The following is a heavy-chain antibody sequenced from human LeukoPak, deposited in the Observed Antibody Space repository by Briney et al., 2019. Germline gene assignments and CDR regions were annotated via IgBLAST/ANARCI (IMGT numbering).Heavy chain of an antibody. Sequence: SETLSLNCVVYGGSFSGYYWTWFRQPPGKGLEWIGCIYHSGNTYYNPSLKSRVSISVDTSKNQFSLKLNSVTAADTAVYFCARQGGSSSPYYYYYMDVWGKGTTVTVSS. J-gene: IGHJ6*03. CDR1: GGSFSGYY. CDR2: IYHSGNT. D-gene: IGHD2-2*01. V-gene: IGHV4-34*01. CDR3: ARQGGSSSPYYYYYMDV.